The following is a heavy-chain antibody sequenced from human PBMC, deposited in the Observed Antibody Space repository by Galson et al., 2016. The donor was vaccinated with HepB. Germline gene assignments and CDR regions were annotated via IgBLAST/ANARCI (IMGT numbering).Heavy chain of an antibody. J-gene: IGHJ6*02. CDR1: GFTFGHYG. CDR3: ARDRGIFVVLISWDGDGMDV. D-gene: IGHD3-16*01. V-gene: IGHV3-30*09. Sequence: SLRLSCAGSGFTFGHYGLHWVRQAPGKGLEWLSVMSYDGGKEYFADSAKGRFAISRNNSNNTLYLQMNSLRVGDTPVYYCARDRGIFVVLISWDGDGMDVWGQGILVSVSS. CDR2: MSYDGGKE.